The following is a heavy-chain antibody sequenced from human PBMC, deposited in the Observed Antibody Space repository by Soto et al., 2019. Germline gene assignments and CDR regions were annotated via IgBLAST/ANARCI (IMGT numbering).Heavy chain of an antibody. CDR1: GFTFTSSA. D-gene: IGHD3-9*01. J-gene: IGHJ5*02. V-gene: IGHV1-58*02. Sequence: GASVKVSCKASGFTFTSSAMQWVRQARGQRLEWIGWIVVGSGNTNYAQKFQERVTITRDMSTSTAYMELSSLRSEDTAVYYCAATHHYDILTGYYYNWFDPWGQGTLVTVSS. CDR2: IVVGSGNT. CDR3: AATHHYDILTGYYYNWFDP.